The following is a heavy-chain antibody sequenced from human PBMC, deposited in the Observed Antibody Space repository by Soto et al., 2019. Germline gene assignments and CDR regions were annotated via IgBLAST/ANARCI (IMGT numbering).Heavy chain of an antibody. J-gene: IGHJ5*02. CDR3: ARHYGYLEYVSIWFDP. V-gene: IGHV4-39*01. CDR2: IHYSGST. CDR1: GGSISSTSYY. Sequence: SETLSLTCTVSGGSISSTSYYWGWIRQPPGKGLEWIGSIHYSGSTYYKPSLKGRATISADTSKNQFSLNLTSVTAADTAVYYCARHYGYLEYVSIWFDPWGQGTQVTVS. D-gene: IGHD5-12*01.